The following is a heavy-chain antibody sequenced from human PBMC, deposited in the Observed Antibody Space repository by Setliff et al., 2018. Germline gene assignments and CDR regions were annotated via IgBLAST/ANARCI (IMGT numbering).Heavy chain of an antibody. Sequence: SETLSLTCTVSSDSISTYQWSWIRQPPGKGLEWIGEIDYDGRTKYNPSLKSRVIISGYRSKWQLSLKMTSVTAADTAVYYCNGFYHYFSLDVWGQGTTVTVSS. CDR2: IDYDGRT. D-gene: IGHD3-22*01. CDR3: NGFYHYFSLDV. J-gene: IGHJ6*02. CDR1: SDSISTYQ. V-gene: IGHV4-59*12.